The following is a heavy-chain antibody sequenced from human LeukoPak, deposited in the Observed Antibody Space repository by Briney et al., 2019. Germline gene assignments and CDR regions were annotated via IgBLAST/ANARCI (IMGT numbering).Heavy chain of an antibody. V-gene: IGHV4-39*07. CDR1: GGSISSSSYY. D-gene: IGHD3-16*02. CDR3: ARVPYYDYVWGSYRPNWFDP. Sequence: SETLSLTCTVSGGSISSSSYYWGWIRQPPGKGLEWIGSIYYSGSTYYNPSLKSRVTISVDTSKNQFSLKLSSVTAADTAVYYCARVPYYDYVWGSYRPNWFDPWGQGTLVTVSS. CDR2: IYYSGST. J-gene: IGHJ5*02.